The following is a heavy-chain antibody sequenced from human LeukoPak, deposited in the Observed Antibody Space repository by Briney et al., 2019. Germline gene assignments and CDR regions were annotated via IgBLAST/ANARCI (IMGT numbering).Heavy chain of an antibody. Sequence: GGPLRLSCAASGFTFSSYAMSWVRQAPGKGLEWVSAISGSGGSTYYADSVKGRFTISRDNSKNTLYLQMNSLRAEDTAVYYCAKKVDILTGPSDYWAREPWSPSPQ. D-gene: IGHD3-9*01. V-gene: IGHV3-23*01. CDR1: GFTFSSYA. J-gene: IGHJ4*02. CDR3: AKKVDILTGPSDY. CDR2: ISGSGGST.